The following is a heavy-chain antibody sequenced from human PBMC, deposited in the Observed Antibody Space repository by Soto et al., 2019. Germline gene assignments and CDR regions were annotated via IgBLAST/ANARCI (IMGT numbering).Heavy chain of an antibody. J-gene: IGHJ4*02. D-gene: IGHD3-9*01. CDR1: GGSFGAYY. CDR2: INHSGST. CDR3: ARGTNLRCFD. V-gene: IGHV4-34*01. Sequence: PSETLSLTCAAYGGSFGAYYWTWIRQPPGKGLEWIGEINHSGSTNYNPSLESRVTISVDTSKNQFSLKLSSVTAADTAVYYCARGTNLRCFDWGQGTLVTVSS.